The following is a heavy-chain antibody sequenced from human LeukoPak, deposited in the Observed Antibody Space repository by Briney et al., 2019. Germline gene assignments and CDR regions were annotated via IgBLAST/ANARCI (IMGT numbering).Heavy chain of an antibody. D-gene: IGHD3-22*01. J-gene: IGHJ4*02. CDR2: LSDSAVSS. CDR1: GFTFSSYW. Sequence: GGSLRLSCAASGFTFSSYWMHWVRQAPGKGLEWVSSLSDSAVSSYYADSVKGRFTISRDNSKNTLYLQMNSLGAEDTATYYCAKAPDSSGFPSYFDSWGQGTLVAVSS. V-gene: IGHV3-23*01. CDR3: AKAPDSSGFPSYFDS.